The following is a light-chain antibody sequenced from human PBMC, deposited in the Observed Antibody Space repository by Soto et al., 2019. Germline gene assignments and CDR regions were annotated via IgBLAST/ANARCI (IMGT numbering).Light chain of an antibody. J-gene: IGLJ1*01. CDR1: SSDVGSYNY. V-gene: IGLV2-14*01. Sequence: QSVLTQPASVSGSPGQSITISCTGTSSDVGSYNYVSWYQQHPGKAPKLMIYEVSNRPSGVSNRFSSSKSGNTASLTISGLQAEDEADYYCSSYTSSSTLLYVFGTGTKLTVL. CDR2: EVS. CDR3: SSYTSSSTLLYV.